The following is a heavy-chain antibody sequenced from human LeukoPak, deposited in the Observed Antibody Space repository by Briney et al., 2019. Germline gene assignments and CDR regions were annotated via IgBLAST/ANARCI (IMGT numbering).Heavy chain of an antibody. V-gene: IGHV4-39*01. J-gene: IGHJ6*04. CDR3: ARASVNYADYNYWPV. CDR1: GVSISSNAFS. D-gene: IGHD4-17*01. Sequence: SETLSLTSAASGVSISSNAFSWGWIRQPPGEGLEWIGTIYYSGTTYYNPSLKSRVTISIDTSKNQFSLKLSSVTAADTAVYYCARASVNYADYNYWPVWGKGTAVTVSS. CDR2: IYYSGTT.